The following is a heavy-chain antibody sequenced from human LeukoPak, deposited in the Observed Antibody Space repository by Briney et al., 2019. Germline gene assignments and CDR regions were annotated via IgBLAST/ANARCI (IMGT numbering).Heavy chain of an antibody. V-gene: IGHV1-2*02. CDR1: GYTFPANY. D-gene: IGHD1-1*01. Sequence: GVSVEVSCKASGYTFPANYMHWVRQAPGQGLEWMGWINPNSGGSNCAQKFQGRVTMTRETSISTAYMELSRLSSDDTAVYYCARVQVSDDNWGFFDYWGQGTLVTVSS. CDR3: ARVQVSDDNWGFFDY. CDR2: INPNSGGS. J-gene: IGHJ4*02.